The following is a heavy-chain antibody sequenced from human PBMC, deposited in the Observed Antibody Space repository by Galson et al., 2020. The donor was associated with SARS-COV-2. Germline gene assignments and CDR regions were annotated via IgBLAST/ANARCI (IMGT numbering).Heavy chain of an antibody. CDR2: ISSSSSYI. CDR1: GITFSNYN. J-gene: IGHJ4*02. V-gene: IGHV3-21*01. D-gene: IGHD3-22*01. Sequence: GESLKISRSAPGITFSNYNMNWVPQAPGKGLEWVSSISSSSSYIYYADSVKGRFTISRDNAKNSLYLQMNSLRAEETAVYYCAGRTYYYGSSGYYNYWGQGTLVTVSS. CDR3: AGRTYYYGSSGYYNY.